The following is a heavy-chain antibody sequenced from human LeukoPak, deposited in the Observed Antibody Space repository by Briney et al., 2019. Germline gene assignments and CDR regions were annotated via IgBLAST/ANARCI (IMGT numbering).Heavy chain of an antibody. CDR1: GDSVSSKNVA. D-gene: IGHD1-14*01. J-gene: IGHJ4*02. V-gene: IGHV6-1*01. CDR3: AREPVTHFFES. CDR2: TYDRSKWSG. Sequence: SQTLSLTSAISGDSVSSKNVACNWISQSPSRGLELRGRTYDRSKWSGDYAVSVRRRISINPDTSKTQFCLQLNSVTPEDTAVYYCAREPVTHFFESWGQGTLVTVSS.